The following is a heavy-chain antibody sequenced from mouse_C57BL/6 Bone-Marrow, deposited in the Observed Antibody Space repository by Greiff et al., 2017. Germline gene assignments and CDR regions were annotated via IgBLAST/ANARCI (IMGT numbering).Heavy chain of an antibody. J-gene: IGHJ4*01. CDR2: IYPRSGNT. CDR1: GYTFTSYG. CDR3: AIYDGYYAMNY. D-gene: IGHD2-3*01. V-gene: IGHV1-81*01. Sequence: QVQLQQSGAELARPGASVKLSCKASGYTFTSYGISWVKQRTGQGLEWIGEIYPRSGNTYYNEKFKGKATLTADKSSSTAYMELRSLTSEDSAVYFCAIYDGYYAMNYWSQGTSVTGSA.